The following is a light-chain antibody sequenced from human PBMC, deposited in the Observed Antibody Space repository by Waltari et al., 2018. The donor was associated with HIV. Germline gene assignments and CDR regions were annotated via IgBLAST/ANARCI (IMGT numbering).Light chain of an antibody. CDR2: GTI. Sequence: QSMLTQPPSVSGAPGQRVTISCTGSSSTIGADYDVHWYQQIPGTAPKLLISGTINRPSGVPDRFSASKSGTSASLTISGLQAEDEADYFCQSYDISLSASVVFGGWTRLTVL. V-gene: IGLV1-40*01. CDR1: SSTIGADYD. CDR3: QSYDISLSASVV. J-gene: IGLJ2*01.